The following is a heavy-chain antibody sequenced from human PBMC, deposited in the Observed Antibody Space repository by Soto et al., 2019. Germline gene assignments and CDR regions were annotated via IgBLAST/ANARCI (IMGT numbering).Heavy chain of an antibody. CDR3: ATPYYYNH. J-gene: IGHJ4*02. Sequence: GGSLRLSCAASGFMFSAYTMSWVRQAPGKGLEWLSSITSNSDHIDYADSVRGRFTVSRDNARKSLYLQMDSLGAEDTGVYYCATPYYYNHWGPGTLVTVSS. CDR2: ITSNSDHI. V-gene: IGHV3-21*01. CDR1: GFMFSAYT.